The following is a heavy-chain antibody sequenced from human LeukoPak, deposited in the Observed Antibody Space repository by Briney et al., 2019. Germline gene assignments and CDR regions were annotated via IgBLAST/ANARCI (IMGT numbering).Heavy chain of an antibody. CDR2: IKQDGSEK. V-gene: IGHV3-7*01. Sequence: GGSLRLSCAASGFTFSGYTMHWVRQAPGKGLEWVANIKQDGSEKYYVDSVKGRFTISRDNAKNSLYLQMNSLRAEDTAVYYCARVTPYSKLNYMDVWGKGTTVTISS. CDR1: GFTFSGYT. D-gene: IGHD5-18*01. J-gene: IGHJ6*03. CDR3: ARVTPYSKLNYMDV.